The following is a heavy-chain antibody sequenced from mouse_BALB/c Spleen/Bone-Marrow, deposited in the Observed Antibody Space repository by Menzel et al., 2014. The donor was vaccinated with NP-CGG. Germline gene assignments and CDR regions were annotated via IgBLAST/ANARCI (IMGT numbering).Heavy chain of an antibody. J-gene: IGHJ4*01. CDR1: GYSFTGYN. CDR3: SRSGGYYHYYAMDY. Sequence: EVQLQESGPELEKPGASVKISCKASGYSFTGYNMNWVKQSNGKSLEWIGNIDPYYGGTSYNQKFKGKATLTVDKSSSTAYMQLKSLTSADSAVCYCSRSGGYYHYYAMDYWGQGTSVTVSS. CDR2: IDPYYGGT. D-gene: IGHD2-3*01. V-gene: IGHV1-39*01.